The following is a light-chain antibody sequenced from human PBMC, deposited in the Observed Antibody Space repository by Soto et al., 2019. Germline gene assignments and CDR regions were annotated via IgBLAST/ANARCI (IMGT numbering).Light chain of an antibody. Sequence: AIRMTQSPSSFSASTGDRVTITCRASQGISSYLAWSQQKPRKAHKLLIYAASTLQRGVPSRFSGSGSGTDFTLTISCLQSEYFATYYCQQYYSYPQTFGQGTKVEIK. V-gene: IGKV1-8*01. CDR3: QQYYSYPQT. CDR2: AAS. J-gene: IGKJ1*01. CDR1: QGISSY.